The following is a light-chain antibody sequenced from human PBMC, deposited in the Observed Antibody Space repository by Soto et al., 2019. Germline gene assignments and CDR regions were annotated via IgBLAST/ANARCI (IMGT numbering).Light chain of an antibody. Sequence: QSALTQPPSASGTPGQRVTISCSGSSSNIGSNYVYWYQQLPGTAPTLLIYRDNQRPSGVPDRFSGSKSGTSASLAISGLRSEDEADYSCAAWDDSLSGVVFGGGTKVTVL. CDR2: RDN. V-gene: IGLV1-47*01. J-gene: IGLJ2*01. CDR3: AAWDDSLSGVV. CDR1: SSNIGSNY.